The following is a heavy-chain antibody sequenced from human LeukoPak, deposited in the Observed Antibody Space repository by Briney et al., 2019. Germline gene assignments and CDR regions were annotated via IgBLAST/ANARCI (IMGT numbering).Heavy chain of an antibody. J-gene: IGHJ4*02. CDR1: GGSFSGYY. Sequence: SETLSLTCAVYGGSFSGYYWSWIRQPAGKGLEWIGRIYTSGSTNYNPSLKSRVTISVDTSKNQFSLKLSSVTAADTAVYYCARFMVRGATYYFDYWGQGTLVTVSS. CDR2: IYTSGST. D-gene: IGHD3-10*01. CDR3: ARFMVRGATYYFDY. V-gene: IGHV4-59*10.